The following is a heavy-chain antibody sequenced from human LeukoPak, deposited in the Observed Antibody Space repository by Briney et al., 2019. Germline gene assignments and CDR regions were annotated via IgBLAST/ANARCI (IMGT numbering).Heavy chain of an antibody. V-gene: IGHV4-30-4*01. CDR3: ARDISGYETFYYYYGMDV. J-gene: IGHJ6*02. CDR2: IYYSGST. Sequence: SETLSLTCTVSDGSINTGDYYWNWIRQPPGKGLEWIGYIYYSGSTYYNPSLKSRVTMSVDTSKNQFSLKLSSVTAADTAVYYCARDISGYETFYYYYGMDVWGQGTTVTVSS. CDR1: DGSINTGDYY. D-gene: IGHD5-12*01.